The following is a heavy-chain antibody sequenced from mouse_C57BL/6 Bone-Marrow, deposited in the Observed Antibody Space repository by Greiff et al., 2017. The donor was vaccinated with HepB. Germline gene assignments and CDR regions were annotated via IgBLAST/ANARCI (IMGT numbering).Heavy chain of an antibody. CDR2: IRNKANGYTT. CDR3: ARSYYYGSNLYYAMDY. J-gene: IGHJ4*01. V-gene: IGHV7-3*01. CDR1: GFTFTDYY. D-gene: IGHD1-1*01. Sequence: EVQLMESGGGLVQPGGSLSLSCAASGFTFTDYYMSWVRQPPGKALEWLGFIRNKANGYTTEYSASVKGRFTISSDNSQSILYLQMNALRAEDSATYYCARSYYYGSNLYYAMDYWGQGTSVTVSS.